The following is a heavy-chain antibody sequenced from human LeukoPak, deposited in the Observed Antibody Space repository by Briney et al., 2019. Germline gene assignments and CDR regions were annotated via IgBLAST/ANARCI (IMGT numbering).Heavy chain of an antibody. CDR2: INWNGGGT. CDR1: GFTFDDYG. D-gene: IGHD2-2*01. Sequence: GGSLRLSCAASGFTFDDYGMSWVRQAPGKGLEWVSGINWNGGGTGYADSVKGRFTISRDNAKNSLYLQMNSLRAEDTALYYCARVVGYCSSTSCYLNWLDPWGQGTLVTVSS. J-gene: IGHJ5*02. CDR3: ARVVGYCSSTSCYLNWLDP. V-gene: IGHV3-20*04.